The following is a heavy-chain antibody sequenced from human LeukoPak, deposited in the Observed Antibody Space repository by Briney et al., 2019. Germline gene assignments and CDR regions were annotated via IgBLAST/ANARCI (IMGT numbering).Heavy chain of an antibody. Sequence: PGGSLRLSCADSGCTFSSYAMSWVRQAPGKGLEWVSAISGSGGSTYYADSVKGRFTISRDNSKNTLYLQMNSLRAEDTAVYYCTRDDYAYSATDAFDVWGPGTMVTVSS. CDR1: GCTFSSYA. D-gene: IGHD4-17*01. V-gene: IGHV3-23*01. CDR3: TRDDYAYSATDAFDV. CDR2: ISGSGGST. J-gene: IGHJ3*01.